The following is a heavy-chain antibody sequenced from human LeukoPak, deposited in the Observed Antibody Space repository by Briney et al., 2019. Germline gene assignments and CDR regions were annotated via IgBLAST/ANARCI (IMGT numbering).Heavy chain of an antibody. CDR1: GFTFSDYY. Sequence: GGSLRLSCAASGFTFSDYYMNWIRQAPGKGLEWVSFISKDGRTVSYADSVKGRFTISRDNSKNSLYLQMNSLTADDTAVYFCARVRGSYSSDYWGQGTLVTVSS. CDR2: ISKDGRTV. V-gene: IGHV3-11*01. J-gene: IGHJ4*02. CDR3: ARVRGSYSSDY. D-gene: IGHD5-12*01.